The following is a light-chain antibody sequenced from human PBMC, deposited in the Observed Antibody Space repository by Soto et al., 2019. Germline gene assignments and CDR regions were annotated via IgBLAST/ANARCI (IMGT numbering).Light chain of an antibody. Sequence: EIVLTQSPATLSLYQGERATLSCRASQSVSSYLAWYQQKPGQAPRLLIYDASNRATGIPARFSGSGSGTDFTLTISSLEPEDFAVYYCQQRSNWPPGFGQGTRLEIK. V-gene: IGKV3-11*01. CDR2: DAS. J-gene: IGKJ5*01. CDR1: QSVSSY. CDR3: QQRSNWPPG.